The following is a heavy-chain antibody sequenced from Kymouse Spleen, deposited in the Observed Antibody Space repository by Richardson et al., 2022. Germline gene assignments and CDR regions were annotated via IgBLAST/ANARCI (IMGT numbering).Heavy chain of an antibody. J-gene: IGHJ4*02. V-gene: IGHV3-30*18. CDR2: ISYDGSNK. D-gene: IGHD1-26*01. CDR1: GFTFSSYG. Sequence: QVQLVESGGGVVQPGRSLRLSCAASGFTFSSYGMHWVRQAPGKGLEWVAVISYDGSNKYYADSVKGRFTISRDNSKNTLYLQMNSLRAEDTAVYYCAKDTNSGSYFDYWGQGTLVTVSS. CDR3: AKDTNSGSYFDY.